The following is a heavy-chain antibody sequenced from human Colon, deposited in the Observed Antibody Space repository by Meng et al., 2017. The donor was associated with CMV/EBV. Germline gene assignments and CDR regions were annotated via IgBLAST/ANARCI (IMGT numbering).Heavy chain of an antibody. CDR2: IKYDGRST. CDR1: GFTFSDYW. V-gene: IGHV3-74*03. J-gene: IGHJ4*02. D-gene: IGHD2-2*01. Sequence: EVQLAESGGRLVQPGGSLRLSCAASGFTFSDYWMHWVRQAPGKGLVWVSRIKYDGRSTTYADSVKGRFTISRDNAQNTVYLQMNSLRAEDTAVYYCAKYCSSGACLDYWGQGTLVTVSS. CDR3: AKYCSSGACLDY.